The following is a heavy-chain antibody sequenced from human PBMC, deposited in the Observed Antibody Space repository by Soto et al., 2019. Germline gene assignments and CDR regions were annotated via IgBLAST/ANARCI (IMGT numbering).Heavy chain of an antibody. CDR1: GGSISSYY. D-gene: IGHD2-2*01. V-gene: IGHV4-59*01. CDR3: ASALGYCSSTSCSHYYYYGMDV. J-gene: IGHJ6*02. Sequence: PSETLSLTCTVSGGSISSYYWSWIRQPPGKGLEWIGYIYYSGSTNYNPSLKSRVTISVDTSKNQFSLKLSSVTAADTAVYYCASALGYCSSTSCSHYYYYGMDVWGQGTTVTVSS. CDR2: IYYSGST.